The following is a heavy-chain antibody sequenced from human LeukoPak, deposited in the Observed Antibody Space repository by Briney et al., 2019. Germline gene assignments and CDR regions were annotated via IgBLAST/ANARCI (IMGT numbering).Heavy chain of an antibody. J-gene: IGHJ4*02. CDR1: GYTVIGYH. CDR3: AGDMVRGVILRRVLEY. CDR2: INPNSGGT. Sequence: ASVKVSCKASGYTVIGYHMHWVRQAPGQGLEWMGWINPNSGGTNYAQKFQGRVTMTRDTSINTAYMELSRLRSDDTAVYYCAGDMVRGVILRRVLEYWGQGTLVTVSS. V-gene: IGHV1-2*02. D-gene: IGHD3-10*01.